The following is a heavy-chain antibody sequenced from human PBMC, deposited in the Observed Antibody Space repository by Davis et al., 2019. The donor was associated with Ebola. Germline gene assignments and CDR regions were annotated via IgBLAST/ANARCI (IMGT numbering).Heavy chain of an antibody. CDR3: AGLYHHGVFDY. D-gene: IGHD3-10*01. CDR1: GGSISSYY. V-gene: IGHV4-59*01. J-gene: IGHJ4*02. Sequence: PSETLSLTCTVSGGSISSYYWSWIRQPPGKGLEWIAYIYYSGNTNYNPSLKSRVTISLDTSKNQFSLKLSSVTAADTAVYYCAGLYHHGVFDYWGQGTLVTVSS. CDR2: IYYSGNT.